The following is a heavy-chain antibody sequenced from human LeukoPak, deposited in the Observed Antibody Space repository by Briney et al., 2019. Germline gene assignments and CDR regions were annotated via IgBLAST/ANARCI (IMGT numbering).Heavy chain of an antibody. V-gene: IGHV3-30*02. CDR3: AKAQLPAPYYFDY. Sequence: PGGSLRLSCAASGFTFSSYGMHWVRQAPGKGLEWVAFIRYDGSNKYYADSVKGRFTISRDNSKNTLYLQMDSLRAEDTAVYYCAKAQLPAPYYFDYWGQGTLVTVSS. D-gene: IGHD6-6*01. CDR1: GFTFSSYG. J-gene: IGHJ4*02. CDR2: IRYDGSNK.